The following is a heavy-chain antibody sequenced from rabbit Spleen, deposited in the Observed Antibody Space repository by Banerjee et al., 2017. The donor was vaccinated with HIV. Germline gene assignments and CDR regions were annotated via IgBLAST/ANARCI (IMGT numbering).Heavy chain of an antibody. D-gene: IGHD2-1*01. V-gene: IGHV1S47*01. J-gene: IGHJ4*01. CDR1: GFDFRSYG. CDR2: IDPVFGST. CDR3: VRDLGYDDYSEKGYFNL. Sequence: QEQLVESGGGLVQPGGSLKLSCKASGFDFRSYGVSWVRQAPGKGLEWIGYIDPVFGSTYYATWVNGRFTISSHNAQNTLYLQLSSLTVADTATYFCVRDLGYDDYSEKGYFNLWGPGTLVTVS.